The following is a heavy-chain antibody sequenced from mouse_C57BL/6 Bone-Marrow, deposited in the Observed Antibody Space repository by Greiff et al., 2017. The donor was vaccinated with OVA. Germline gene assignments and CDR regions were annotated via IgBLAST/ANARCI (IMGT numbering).Heavy chain of an antibody. CDR2: TFYSGIT. D-gene: IGHD2-4*01. CDR3: ARYDDYEGYFDV. V-gene: IGHV3-3*01. Sequence: VQLQQSGPSLVRPSQTLSLTCTVTGFSINSDCYWIWIRQFPGNKLEYIGYTFYSGITYYNPSLESRTYITRDTSKNQFSLKLSSVTTEDTANYYCARYDDYEGYFDVWGTGTTVTVSS. CDR1: GFSINSDCY. J-gene: IGHJ1*03.